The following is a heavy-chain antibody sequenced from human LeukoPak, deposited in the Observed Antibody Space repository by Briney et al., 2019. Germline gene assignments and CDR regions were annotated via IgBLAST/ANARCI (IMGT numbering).Heavy chain of an antibody. J-gene: IGHJ6*02. CDR2: ISYDGSNK. V-gene: IGHV3-30-3*01. Sequence: GGSLRLSCAASGFTFSSYAMHWVRQAPGKGLEWVAVISYDGSNKYYADSVKGRFPISRDNSKNTLYLQMNSLRAEDTAVYYCARGTAGRGYYYYGMDVWGQGTTVTVSS. CDR3: ARGTAGRGYYYYGMDV. CDR1: GFTFSSYA. D-gene: IGHD6-19*01.